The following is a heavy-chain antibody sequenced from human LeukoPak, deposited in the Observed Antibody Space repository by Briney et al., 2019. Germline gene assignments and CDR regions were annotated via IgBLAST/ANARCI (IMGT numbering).Heavy chain of an antibody. J-gene: IGHJ3*02. D-gene: IGHD4/OR15-4a*01. CDR1: GGTFSSYA. V-gene: IGHV1-69*05. Sequence: SVNVSCKASGGTFSSYAISWVRQAPGQGLEWMGRIIPIFGTANYAQKFQGRVTITTDESKSTAYMELSSLRSEDTAVYYCARDTTMVGAYDAFDIWGQGTMVTVSS. CDR2: IIPIFGTA. CDR3: ARDTTMVGAYDAFDI.